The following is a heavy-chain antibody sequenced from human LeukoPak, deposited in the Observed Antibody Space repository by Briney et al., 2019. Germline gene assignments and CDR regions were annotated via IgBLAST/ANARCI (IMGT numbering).Heavy chain of an antibody. CDR1: GFTFDDYA. D-gene: IGHD6-13*01. Sequence: GGSLRLSCAASGFTFDDYAMHWVRQAPGKGLEWVSGISSNSGSIGYADSVKGRFTISRDTAKNSLYLQMNSLRPEDMALYYCAKGQGIEAAPIYFDYWGQGTLVTVSS. CDR3: AKGQGIEAAPIYFDY. J-gene: IGHJ4*02. V-gene: IGHV3-9*03. CDR2: ISSNSGSI.